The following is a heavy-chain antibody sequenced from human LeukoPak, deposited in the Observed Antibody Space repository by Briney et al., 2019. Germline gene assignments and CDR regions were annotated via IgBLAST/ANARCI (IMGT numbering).Heavy chain of an antibody. CDR3: ARAHTPYYDILTGWSNDAFDI. Sequence: GGSLRLSCAASGFTVSSNYMSWVRQAPGKGLEWVSVIYSGGSTYYADSVKGRFTISRDNSKNTLYLQMNSLRAEDTAVYYCARAHTPYYDILTGWSNDAFDIWGQGTMVTVSS. J-gene: IGHJ3*02. CDR2: IYSGGST. CDR1: GFTVSSNY. V-gene: IGHV3-53*01. D-gene: IGHD3-9*01.